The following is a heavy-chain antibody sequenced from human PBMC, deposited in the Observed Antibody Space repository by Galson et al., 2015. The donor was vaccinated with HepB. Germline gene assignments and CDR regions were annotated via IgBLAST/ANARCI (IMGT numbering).Heavy chain of an antibody. CDR3: AKDQVAAADYYYYYGMDV. CDR1: GFTFSSYA. V-gene: IGHV3-23*01. J-gene: IGHJ6*02. D-gene: IGHD6-13*01. CDR2: IRGSGGST. Sequence: SLRLSCAASGFTFSSYAMSWVRQAPGKGLEWVSAIRGSGGSTYYADSVKGRFTISRDNSKNTLYLQMNSLRAEDTAVYYCAKDQVAAADYYYYYGMDVWGQGTTVTVSS.